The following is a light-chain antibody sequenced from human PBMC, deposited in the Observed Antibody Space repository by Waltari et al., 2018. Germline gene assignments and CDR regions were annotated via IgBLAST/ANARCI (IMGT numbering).Light chain of an antibody. CDR3: SSYTSSSSRV. J-gene: IGLJ1*01. Sequence: QSALTQPASVSGSPGQSIPISGTGTSCDIGGYDYVHWYQQHPGKAPKLMIYDVSKLPSGVSNRFSGSKSGNTVSLTISGLQTVDEADYYCSSYTSSSSRVFGTGTKVTVL. CDR1: SCDIGGYDY. CDR2: DVS. V-gene: IGLV2-14*01.